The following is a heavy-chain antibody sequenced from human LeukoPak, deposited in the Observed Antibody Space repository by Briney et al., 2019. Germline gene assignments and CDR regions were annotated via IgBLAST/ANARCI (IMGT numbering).Heavy chain of an antibody. CDR3: ARIRVGATSRDAFDI. Sequence: SGPALVKLTQTLTLTCTFPGFSLPTRAMCVSWIRQPPAMALERLARLDWDDDKYYSTSLKTRLTISKDTSKNQVVLTMTNMDPVDTATYYCARIRVGATSRDAFDIWGQGTMVTVSS. D-gene: IGHD1-26*01. J-gene: IGHJ3*02. V-gene: IGHV2-70*11. CDR1: GFSLPTRAMC. CDR2: LDWDDDK.